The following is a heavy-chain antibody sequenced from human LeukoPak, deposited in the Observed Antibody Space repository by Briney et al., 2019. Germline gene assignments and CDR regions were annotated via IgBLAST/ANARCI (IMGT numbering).Heavy chain of an antibody. Sequence: EGSLRLSCAASGFTFSSYEMNWIRQATGKGLEWVAYINSSSSTIYYADTVKGRFTISRNNAKNSLSLQLSSLGGEDTALYYCARGDSSSILINDAFDIWGQGTMVTVSS. CDR1: GFTFSSYE. CDR2: INSSSSTI. V-gene: IGHV3-48*03. J-gene: IGHJ3*02. D-gene: IGHD2-21*01. CDR3: ARGDSSSILINDAFDI.